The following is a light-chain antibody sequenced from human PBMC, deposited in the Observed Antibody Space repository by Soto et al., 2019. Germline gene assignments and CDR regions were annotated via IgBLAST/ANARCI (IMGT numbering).Light chain of an antibody. CDR1: QSLLHSNGYNY. V-gene: IGKV2-28*01. CDR3: MQALQTRNT. CDR2: LGS. Sequence: DIVMTQSPLSLPVTPGEPASISCRSSQSLLHSNGYNYLDWYLQKPGQSPQLLIYLGSNRASGVPDRFSGSGSGTDFTLKISRVEAEDVGVYYCMQALQTRNTFGQGTKLEIE. J-gene: IGKJ2*01.